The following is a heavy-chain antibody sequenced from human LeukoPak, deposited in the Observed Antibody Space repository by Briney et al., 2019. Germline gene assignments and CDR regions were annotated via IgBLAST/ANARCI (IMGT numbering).Heavy chain of an antibody. Sequence: ETLSLTCAVYGGSFSGYYWSWIRQPPGKGLEWIGEINHSGSTNYNPSLKSRVTISVDTSKNQFSLKLSSVTAADTAVYYCARGGAGIFYTPSLNWFDPWGQGTLVTVSS. CDR1: GGSFSGYY. V-gene: IGHV4-34*01. J-gene: IGHJ5*02. CDR2: INHSGST. CDR3: ARGGAGIFYTPSLNWFDP. D-gene: IGHD3-9*01.